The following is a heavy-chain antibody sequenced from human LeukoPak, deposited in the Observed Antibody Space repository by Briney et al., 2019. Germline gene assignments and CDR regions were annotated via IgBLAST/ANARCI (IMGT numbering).Heavy chain of an antibody. J-gene: IGHJ4*02. D-gene: IGHD2-8*01. CDR2: VSTDGSTT. Sequence: GGSLRLSCAASGFTFSSHRMHWVRQAPGKGLVWVSCVSTDGSTTNYADSVKGRFTISRDNAKNTLYLQMNSLRVEDTAVYYSARDTNGLAYWGLGTRVTVSS. CDR3: ARDTNGLAY. CDR1: GFTFSSHR. V-gene: IGHV3-74*01.